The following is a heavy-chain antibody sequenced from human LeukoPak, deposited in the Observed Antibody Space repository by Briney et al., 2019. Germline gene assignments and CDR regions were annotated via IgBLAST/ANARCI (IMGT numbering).Heavy chain of an antibody. CDR1: GLSNADYG. Sequence: GSLRLSCVGAGLSNADYGMSWVRQVPGKGLEWVSGIDWSGAASEYADSVKGRFTISRDNAKNSLYLQMNTLRPEDTGVYYCARDLSATWYSLGYWGQGTLVTVSS. CDR2: IDWSGAAS. D-gene: IGHD2-21*02. CDR3: ARDLSATWYSLGY. V-gene: IGHV3-20*04. J-gene: IGHJ4*02.